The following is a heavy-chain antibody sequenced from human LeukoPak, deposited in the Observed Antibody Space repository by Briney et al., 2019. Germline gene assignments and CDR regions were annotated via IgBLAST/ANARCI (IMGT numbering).Heavy chain of an antibody. V-gene: IGHV1-3*01. Sequence: ASVKVSCKASGYTFTSYAMHWVRQAPGQRLEWMGWINAGNGNTKYSQKFQGRVTMTRSTSITTAYMELGGLTSDDTAVYYCARGTQYCTSASCYNLWGQGTLVTVSS. CDR1: GYTFTSYA. CDR3: ARGTQYCTSASCYNL. D-gene: IGHD2-2*02. J-gene: IGHJ5*02. CDR2: INAGNGNT.